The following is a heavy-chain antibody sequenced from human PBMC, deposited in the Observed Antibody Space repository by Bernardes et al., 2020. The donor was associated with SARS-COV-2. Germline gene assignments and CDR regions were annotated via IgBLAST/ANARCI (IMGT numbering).Heavy chain of an antibody. D-gene: IGHD3-10*01. CDR1: GFIFSSYS. V-gene: IGHV3-23*01. CDR2: ISNSGRST. J-gene: IGHJ4*02. Sequence: GGSLRLSCAASGFIFSSYSMSWVRQAPGKGLEWVSAISNSGRSTYYADSVKGRFTISRDNAKNSLSLQMNSLRAEDTAIYYCVRKGMGTFDYWGQGTLVTVSS. CDR3: VRKGMGTFDY.